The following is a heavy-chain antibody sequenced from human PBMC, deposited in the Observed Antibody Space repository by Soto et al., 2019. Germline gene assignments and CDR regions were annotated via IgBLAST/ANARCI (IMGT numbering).Heavy chain of an antibody. J-gene: IGHJ3*02. CDR3: ATSNIYGYDAFDI. CDR2: ISGSGGST. D-gene: IGHD4-17*01. V-gene: IGHV3-23*01. Sequence: GGSLRLSCAASGFTFSSYAMSWVRQAPGKGLEWVSAISGSGGSTYYADSVKGRFTISRDNSKNTLYLQMNSLRAEDTAVYYCATSNIYGYDAFDIWGQGTMVTVSS. CDR1: GFTFSSYA.